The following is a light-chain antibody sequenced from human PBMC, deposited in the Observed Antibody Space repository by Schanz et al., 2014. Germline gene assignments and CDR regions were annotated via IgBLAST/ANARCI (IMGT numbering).Light chain of an antibody. CDR1: QRVSRK. J-gene: IGKJ1*01. Sequence: EIVLTQSPATLSVSPGERATLSCRARQRVSRKLAWYQQKPGQAPTRLIYGAYNRATGIPDMFSGSGSGTDFTLTITRLEPEDFAVYYCQQYGSSPQTFGQGTKVEIK. V-gene: IGKV3-20*01. CDR3: QQYGSSPQT. CDR2: GAY.